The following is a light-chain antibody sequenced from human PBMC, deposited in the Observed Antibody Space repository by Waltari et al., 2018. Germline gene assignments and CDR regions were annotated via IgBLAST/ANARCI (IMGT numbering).Light chain of an antibody. Sequence: QSALTQPASVSGSPGQSITISCTATTSVFGGYNYVPWYQHHPGKAPKRMIYDVIKRPSGVSNRFSGSKSGNTASLTISGLQADDEADYYCSSYTSSSPWVFGGGTKLTVL. CDR2: DVI. J-gene: IGLJ3*02. CDR3: SSYTSSSPWV. V-gene: IGLV2-14*03. CDR1: TSVFGGYNY.